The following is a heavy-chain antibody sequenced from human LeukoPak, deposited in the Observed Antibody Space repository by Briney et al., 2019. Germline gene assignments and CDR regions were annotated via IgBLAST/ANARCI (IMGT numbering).Heavy chain of an antibody. Sequence: GGSLRLSCAASGFSFGSYALSWVRQAPGKGLEWVSVISGSGDNTHYTDPVKGRFTISRDNSKNTLYLQMNSLRAEDTAVYYCAKLVYCGGDCYYDAFDIWGQGTMVTVSS. J-gene: IGHJ3*02. CDR3: AKLVYCGGDCYYDAFDI. V-gene: IGHV3-23*01. CDR1: GFSFGSYA. CDR2: ISGSGDNT. D-gene: IGHD2-21*02.